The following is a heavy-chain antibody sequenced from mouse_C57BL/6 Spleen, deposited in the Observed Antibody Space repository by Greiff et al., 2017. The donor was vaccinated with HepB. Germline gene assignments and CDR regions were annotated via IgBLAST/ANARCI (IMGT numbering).Heavy chain of an antibody. V-gene: IGHV1-64*01. Sequence: QVQLQQPGAELVKPGASVKLSCKASGYTFTSYWMHWVKQRPGQGLEWIGMIHPNSGSTNYNEKFKSKATLTVDKSSSTAYMQLSSLTSEDSAVYYCAEGGLYGYESYWYFDVWGTGTTVTVSS. CDR2: IHPNSGST. D-gene: IGHD2-2*01. J-gene: IGHJ1*03. CDR1: GYTFTSYW. CDR3: AEGGLYGYESYWYFDV.